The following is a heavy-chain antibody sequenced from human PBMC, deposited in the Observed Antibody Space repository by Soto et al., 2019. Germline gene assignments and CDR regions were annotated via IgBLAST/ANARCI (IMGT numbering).Heavy chain of an antibody. CDR2: IFHSGST. CDR3: AKDLRWGYY. Sequence: QVQRQESGPGLVKPSGTLSLTCAVSGGCISSSNWWSWVRQSPGKGLEWIGEIFHSGSTNYNPSLKSRVSMSVDTSKNQFSLMLTSVTAADTAVYYCAKDLRWGYYWGQGTLVAVSS. CDR1: GGCISSSNW. J-gene: IGHJ4*02. V-gene: IGHV4-4*02. D-gene: IGHD2-21*01.